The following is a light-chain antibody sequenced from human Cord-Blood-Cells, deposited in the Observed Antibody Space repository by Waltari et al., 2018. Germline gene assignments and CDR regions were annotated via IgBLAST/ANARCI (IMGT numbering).Light chain of an antibody. CDR3: CSYAGSYTYV. V-gene: IGLV2-11*01. CDR1: SSDVGGYNY. Sequence: QSALTQPRSVSGSPGQSVTLPCTGTSSDVGGYNYVSWYQQHPGKAPKLMIYDVSKRPSGVPDRVSGSKSGNTASLTISGLQAEDEADYYCCSYAGSYTYVFGTGTKVTVL. J-gene: IGLJ1*01. CDR2: DVS.